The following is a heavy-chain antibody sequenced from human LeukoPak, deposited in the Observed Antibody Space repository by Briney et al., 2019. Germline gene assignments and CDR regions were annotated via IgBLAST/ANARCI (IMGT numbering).Heavy chain of an antibody. CDR3: AKISSLRYFDWLFDY. CDR1: GFTFSSYA. Sequence: PGGSLRLSCAASGFTFSSYAMSWGRQAPGKGLEWGSAIIGIGGSTYYADSVKGRITISKYNSKNTLYLQMNSLRAENTAVYYCAKISSLRYFDWLFDYWGQGTLVTVSS. J-gene: IGHJ4*02. V-gene: IGHV3-23*01. D-gene: IGHD3-9*01. CDR2: IIGIGGST.